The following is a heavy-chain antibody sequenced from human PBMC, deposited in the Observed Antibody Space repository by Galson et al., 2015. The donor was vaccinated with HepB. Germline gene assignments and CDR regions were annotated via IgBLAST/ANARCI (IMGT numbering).Heavy chain of an antibody. CDR1: GFTFSSYY. CDR2: INQDGSNK. J-gene: IGHJ4*02. Sequence: SLRLSCAASGFTFSSYYMTWVRQAPGKGLEWVANINQDGSNKNYVDSVKGRFTISRDNAKNSLFLQMNTLRADDTAVYFCARAGVQTPSRTFFDYWGQGTLVTVSS. D-gene: IGHD1-1*01. CDR3: ARAGVQTPSRTFFDY. V-gene: IGHV3-7*01.